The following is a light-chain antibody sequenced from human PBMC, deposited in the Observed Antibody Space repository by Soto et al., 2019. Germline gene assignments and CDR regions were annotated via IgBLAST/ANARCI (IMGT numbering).Light chain of an antibody. J-gene: IGLJ1*01. CDR3: SSYTRSRTLV. CDR1: SSDVGGYNY. Sequence: QSALTQPASVSGSPGQSITISCTGTSSDVGGYNYVSWYQQHPGKAPKLMIYEVNNRPSGVSNRFSGSKSGNTASLTISGIQAEDEADYYCSSYTRSRTLVFGTGTKLTVL. V-gene: IGLV2-14*01. CDR2: EVN.